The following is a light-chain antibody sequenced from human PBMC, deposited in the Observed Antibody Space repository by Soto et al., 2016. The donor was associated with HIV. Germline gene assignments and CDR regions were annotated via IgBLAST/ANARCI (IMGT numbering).Light chain of an antibody. CDR2: QDS. CDR1: NLGDKY. J-gene: IGLJ2*01. Sequence: SYELPQPPSVSVSPGQTASITCSGNNLGDKYVSWYQQKAGQSPVLVIYQDSHRPSGIPERFSGSNSGNTATLTISGTQTMDEADYYCQAWDSSTGVFGGGTELTVL. CDR3: QAWDSSTGV. V-gene: IGLV3-1*01.